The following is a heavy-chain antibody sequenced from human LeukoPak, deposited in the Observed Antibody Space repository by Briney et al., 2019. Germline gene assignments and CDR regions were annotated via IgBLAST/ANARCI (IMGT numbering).Heavy chain of an antibody. CDR2: IKQDGSEK. CDR1: GFTFSSYW. V-gene: IGHV3-7*01. J-gene: IGHJ5*02. D-gene: IGHD6-19*01. Sequence: GGSLRLSCAASGFTFSSYWMSWVRQAPGKGLEWVANIKQDGSEKYCVDSVRGRFTISRDNAKNSLYLQMNSLRAEDTAVYYCARKEQWLVLNWFDPWGQGTLVTVSS. CDR3: ARKEQWLVLNWFDP.